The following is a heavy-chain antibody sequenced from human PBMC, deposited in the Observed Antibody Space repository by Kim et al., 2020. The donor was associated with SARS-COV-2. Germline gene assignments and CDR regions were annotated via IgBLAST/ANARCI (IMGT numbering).Heavy chain of an antibody. D-gene: IGHD4-17*01. V-gene: IGHV1-18*01. CDR3: ATHGDYGGDAFDI. Sequence: YAQKLQGRVTMTTDTSTSTAYMELRSLRSDDTAVYYCATHGDYGGDAFDIWGQGTMVTVSS. J-gene: IGHJ3*02.